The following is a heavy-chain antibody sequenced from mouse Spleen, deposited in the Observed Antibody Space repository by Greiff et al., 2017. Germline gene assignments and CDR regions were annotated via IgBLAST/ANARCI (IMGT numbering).Heavy chain of an antibody. V-gene: IGHV1-50*01. CDR2: IDPSDSYT. Sequence: VQLQQPGAELVKPGASVKLSCKASGYTFTSYWMQWVKQRPGQGLEWIGEIDPSDSYTNYNQKFKGKATLTVDTSSSTAYMQLSSLTSEDSAVYYCAHSNWDYWGQGTTLTVSS. CDR1: GYTFTSYW. D-gene: IGHD2-5*01. J-gene: IGHJ2*01. CDR3: AHSNWDY.